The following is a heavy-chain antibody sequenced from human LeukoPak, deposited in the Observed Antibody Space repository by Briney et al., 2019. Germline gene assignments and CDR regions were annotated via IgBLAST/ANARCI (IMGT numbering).Heavy chain of an antibody. D-gene: IGHD3-3*01. CDR1: GYSFTSYW. V-gene: IGHV5-51*01. CDR3: ARTRMEGYYDFWSGYYYFDY. J-gene: IGHJ4*02. CDR2: IYPGDSDT. Sequence: GESLKISCKGSGYSFTSYWIGWVRQMPGKGLEWMGIIYPGDSDTRYSPSFQGQVTIPADKSISTAYLQWSSLKASDTAMYYCARTRMEGYYDFWSGYYYFDYWGQGTLVTVSS.